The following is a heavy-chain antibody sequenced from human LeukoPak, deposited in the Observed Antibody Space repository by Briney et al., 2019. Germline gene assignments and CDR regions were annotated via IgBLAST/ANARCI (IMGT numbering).Heavy chain of an antibody. J-gene: IGHJ4*02. CDR1: GGSISGYY. CDR3: AALRGTAFDY. D-gene: IGHD6-13*01. V-gene: IGHV4-59*01. Sequence: SETLSLTCTVSGGSISGYYWSWIRQPPGKGLEWIGYIYYSGSTNYNPSLKSRVTISVDTSKNQFSLKLSSVTAADTAVYYCAALRGTAFDYWGQGTLVTVSS. CDR2: IYYSGST.